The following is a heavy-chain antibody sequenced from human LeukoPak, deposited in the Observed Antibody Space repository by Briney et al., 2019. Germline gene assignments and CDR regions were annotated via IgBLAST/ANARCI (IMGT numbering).Heavy chain of an antibody. Sequence: PGGSLRLSCAASGFTFSSYWMSWVRQAPGKGLEWVANIKQDGSVKYYVDSVKGRFTISRDNAKNSLYLQMNSLRAEDTAVYYCATTYYDFWSGYFGQYYFDYWGQGTLVTVSS. CDR1: GFTFSSYW. CDR3: ATTYYDFWSGYFGQYYFDY. V-gene: IGHV3-7*01. CDR2: IKQDGSVK. J-gene: IGHJ4*02. D-gene: IGHD3-3*01.